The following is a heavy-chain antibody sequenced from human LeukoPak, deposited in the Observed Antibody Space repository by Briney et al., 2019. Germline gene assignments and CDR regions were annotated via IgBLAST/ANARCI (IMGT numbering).Heavy chain of an antibody. J-gene: IGHJ4*02. D-gene: IGHD6-13*01. CDR1: GYSFTSYW. CDR3: ARPSDGSWSSFDY. CDR2: IYPGDSDT. Sequence: GESLKISCKGSGYSFTSYWIGWVRQMPGKGLEWMGIIYPGDSDTGHSPSFQGQVTISANKSISTAYLQWSSLKASDTAMYYCARPSDGSWSSFDYWGQGTLVTVSS. V-gene: IGHV5-51*01.